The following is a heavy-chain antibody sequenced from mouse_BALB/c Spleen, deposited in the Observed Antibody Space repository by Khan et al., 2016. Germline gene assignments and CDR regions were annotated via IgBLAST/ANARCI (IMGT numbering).Heavy chain of an antibody. CDR2: IDPANGNT. CDR1: GFTIKDTY. D-gene: IGHD2-4*01. V-gene: IGHV14-3*02. J-gene: IGHJ3*01. CDR3: ARSPYDYDVGFAY. Sequence: VRLQQSGAELVKPGASVKLSCTASGFTIKDTYMHWVKQRPEQRLEWIGRIDPANGNTKYDPKFQGRVTITADTSSNTAYLQLSSLTSEDTAVYYCARSPYDYDVGFAYWGQGTLVTVSA.